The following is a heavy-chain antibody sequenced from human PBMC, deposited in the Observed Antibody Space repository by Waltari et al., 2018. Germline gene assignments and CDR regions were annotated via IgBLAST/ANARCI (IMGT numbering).Heavy chain of an antibody. D-gene: IGHD2-21*01. Sequence: EVQLLQSGGGTVRPGGSLRLSCVASGFNFGPYAFHWVRQAPGRGLEWVSGISSTSGTTEYAASVKGRFTISRDNLKKTLYLQMDSLRAEDSGVYHCVKEYHGGIVMDATFDHWGPGTRVTVSS. CDR3: VKEYHGGIVMDATFDH. CDR1: GFNFGPYA. CDR2: ISSTSGTT. V-gene: IGHV3-23*01. J-gene: IGHJ4*02.